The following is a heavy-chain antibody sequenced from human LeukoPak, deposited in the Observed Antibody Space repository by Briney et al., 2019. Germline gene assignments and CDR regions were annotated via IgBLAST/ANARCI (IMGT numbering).Heavy chain of an antibody. V-gene: IGHV3-7*03. D-gene: IGHD2/OR15-2a*01. CDR1: GFTFSSYG. J-gene: IGHJ6*02. CDR3: ARAEYCYYCGMDV. Sequence: GTSLRLSCAASGFTFSSYGMHWVRQAPGKGLEWVANLKQDGSEEYYVDSVKGRFTISRDNAKNSLYLQMNSLRAEDTAVYYCARAEYCYYCGMDVWGQGTTVIVSS. CDR2: LKQDGSEE.